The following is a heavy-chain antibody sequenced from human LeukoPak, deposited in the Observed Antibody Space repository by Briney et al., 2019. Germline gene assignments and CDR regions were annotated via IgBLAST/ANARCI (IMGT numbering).Heavy chain of an antibody. CDR1: GFTFDDYA. CDR2: ISWNSGSI. J-gene: IGHJ4*02. V-gene: IGHV3-9*01. Sequence: PGRSLRLSCAASGFTFDDYAMHWVRQAQGKGLEWVSGISWNSGSIGYADSVKGRFTISRDNAKNSLYLQMNSLRAEDTALYYCAKDMGNYVYFDYWGQGTLVTVSS. D-gene: IGHD4-11*01. CDR3: AKDMGNYVYFDY.